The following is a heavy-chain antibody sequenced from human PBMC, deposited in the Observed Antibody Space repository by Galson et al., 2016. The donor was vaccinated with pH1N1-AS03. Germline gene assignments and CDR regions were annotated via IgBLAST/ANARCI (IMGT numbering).Heavy chain of an antibody. CDR3: AIESPLNYYLDS. V-gene: IGHV3-7*03. CDR2: IRQAGSEK. D-gene: IGHD1-7*01. CDR1: GFSFSASR. J-gene: IGHJ2*01. Sequence: SLRLSCAASGFSFSASRMSWVRQAPGKGLEWVANIRQAGSEKYCVDSVEGRFTISRDNAKNSLYLQMNSLRDEDRAVYYCAIESPLNYYLDSWGRGTLITVSS.